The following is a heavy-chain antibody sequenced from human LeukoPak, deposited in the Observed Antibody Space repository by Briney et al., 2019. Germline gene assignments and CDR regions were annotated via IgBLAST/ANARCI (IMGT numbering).Heavy chain of an antibody. V-gene: IGHV3-43*02. J-gene: IGHJ4*02. D-gene: IGHD3-3*01. CDR3: AKGSAYADF. Sequence: PGGSLRLSCAASGFTFDDSAMHWVRQAPGKGLEWVSLISGDGGSTYYADSVKGRFTISRDNPKNTLSLQMNSLRAEDTAVYYCAKGSAYADFWGQGTLVTVSS. CDR1: GFTFDDSA. CDR2: ISGDGGST.